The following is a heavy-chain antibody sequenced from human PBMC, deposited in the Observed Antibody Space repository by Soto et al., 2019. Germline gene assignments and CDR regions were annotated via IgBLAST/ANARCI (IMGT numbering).Heavy chain of an antibody. CDR2: INPDGGGT. J-gene: IGHJ6*02. CDR1: GYNFTSYY. D-gene: IGHD1-1*01. Sequence: QVQLVQSGAEVKKPGASVKVSCKASGYNFTSYYMHWVRLAPGQGLEWIGIINPDGGGTSYAQQFHGRVIITSDTSTSTAYIEMSSLRSEDMAVYYFVAGGNNLSKAVWGQGTTFTDSS. V-gene: IGHV1-46*01. CDR3: VAGGNNLSKAV.